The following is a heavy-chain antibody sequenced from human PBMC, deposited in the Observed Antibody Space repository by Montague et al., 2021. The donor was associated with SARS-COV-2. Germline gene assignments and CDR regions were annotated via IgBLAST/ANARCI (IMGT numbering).Heavy chain of an antibody. CDR3: SRASGCSGGNYSSEWYTDYYYGMDV. D-gene: IGHD2-15*01. CDR1: GGSLRGYY. J-gene: IGHJ6*02. CDR2: INHSGST. V-gene: IGHV4-34*01. Sequence: SETLSLTCDVYGGSLRGYYWSWIRQPPGKGLEWIGEINHSGSTNYNPSLKSRVTISVDTSKNQFSLKLSSVTAADTAVYYCSRASGCSGGNYSSEWYTDYYYGMDVWGQGTTVTVSS.